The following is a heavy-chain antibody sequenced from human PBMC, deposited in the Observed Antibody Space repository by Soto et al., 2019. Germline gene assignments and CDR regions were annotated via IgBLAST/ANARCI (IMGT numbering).Heavy chain of an antibody. J-gene: IGHJ6*02. CDR3: VKESSPHYYYYHGMDV. V-gene: IGHV3-30*18. CDR2: ISDDGSDK. D-gene: IGHD6-19*01. CDR1: GFTFNRYF. Sequence: GGSQILSCISSGFTFNRYFIHWVRQTPGKGLEWVALISDDGSDKDYADSVKGRFTISRDNSKNTLYLQMSSLRAEDTAIYYCVKESSPHYYYYHGMDVWGQGTKVTVSS.